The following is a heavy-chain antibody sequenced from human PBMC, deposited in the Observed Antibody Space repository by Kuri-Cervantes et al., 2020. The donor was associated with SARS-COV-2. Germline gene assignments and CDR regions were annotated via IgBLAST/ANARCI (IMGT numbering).Heavy chain of an antibody. CDR1: GFTFGSDS. Sequence: GESLKISCAASGFTFGSDSMNWVRQAPGKGLEWVSSISSSSSYISYADSMKGRFTISRDNAKNSLYLQTNSLRAEDTAVYYCARGNYVMYSGWPTAPSDYWGQGTLVTVSS. CDR3: ARGNYVMYSGWPTAPSDY. V-gene: IGHV3-21*01. CDR2: ISSSSSYI. J-gene: IGHJ4*02. D-gene: IGHD1-26*01.